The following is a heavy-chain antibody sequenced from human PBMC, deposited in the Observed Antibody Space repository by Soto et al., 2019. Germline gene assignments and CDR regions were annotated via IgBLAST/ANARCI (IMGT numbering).Heavy chain of an antibody. CDR3: ARHTPAISISDH. V-gene: IGHV4-39*01. J-gene: IGHJ4*02. CDR1: GGSISSGGYY. CDR2: IYYSGST. Sequence: SETLSLTCTVSGGSISSGGYYWSWIRQPPGKGLEWIGSIYYSGSTYYNPSLKSRVTISVDTSKNQFSLKLSSVTAADTAVYYCARHTPAISISDHWGQGTQVTSPQ. D-gene: IGHD2-15*01.